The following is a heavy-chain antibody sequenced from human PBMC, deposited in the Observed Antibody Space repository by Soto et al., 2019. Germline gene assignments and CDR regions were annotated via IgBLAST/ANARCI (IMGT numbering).Heavy chain of an antibody. D-gene: IGHD3-3*01. V-gene: IGHV3-30-3*01. J-gene: IGHJ4*02. CDR3: ARGGNFRSGFKH. Sequence: QVQLVESGGGVVQPGRSLRLSCAASGFTFSSYAMHWVRQAPGKGLEWVAVISYDGSNKYYADSVKGRFTISRDNSKNTLYLQMNSLRAEDTAVYYCARGGNFRSGFKHWGQGTLVTVSS. CDR1: GFTFSSYA. CDR2: ISYDGSNK.